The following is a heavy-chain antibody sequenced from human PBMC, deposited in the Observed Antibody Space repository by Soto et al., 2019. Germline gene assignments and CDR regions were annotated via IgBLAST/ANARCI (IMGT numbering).Heavy chain of an antibody. D-gene: IGHD2-15*01. CDR1: GYNFTNYH. J-gene: IGHJ6*02. CDR3: AREGYCSSGSCALYSHDYFGMDV. Sequence: SVKVSCKASGYNFTNYHIHWVRQAPGQGLKWMGGIIPIFGTANYAQKFQGRVTITADESTSTAYMELSSLRSDDTAVYYCAREGYCSSGSCALYSHDYFGMDVWGQGTTVTVSS. CDR2: IIPIFGTA. V-gene: IGHV1-69*13.